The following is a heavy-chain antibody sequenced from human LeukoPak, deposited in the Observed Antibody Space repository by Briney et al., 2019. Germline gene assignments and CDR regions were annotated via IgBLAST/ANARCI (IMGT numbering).Heavy chain of an antibody. Sequence: SETLSLTCTVSGGSISSGGYYWSWLRQHPGKGLEWIGYIYYSGSTYYNPSLKSRVTISVDTSKNQFSLKLSSVTAADTAVYYCARDIWSSSSGSYFDYWGQGTLVTVSS. CDR2: IYYSGST. CDR3: ARDIWSSSSGSYFDY. CDR1: GGSISSGGYY. J-gene: IGHJ4*02. D-gene: IGHD6-6*01. V-gene: IGHV4-31*03.